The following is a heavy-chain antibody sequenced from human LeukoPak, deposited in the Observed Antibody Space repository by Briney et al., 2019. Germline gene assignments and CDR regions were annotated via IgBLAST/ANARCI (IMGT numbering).Heavy chain of an antibody. CDR2: ISTYNGNT. V-gene: IGHV1-18*01. Sequence: ASVKVSCKASGYTFTNYGINWVRQAPGQGLEWMGWISTYNGNTNYAQTLQGRVTMTTDTSTSTAYMELRSLRFDDTAVYYCARDPRRDMGPTNWFDPWGQGTLVTVSS. D-gene: IGHD2-21*02. CDR1: GYTFTNYG. CDR3: ARDPRRDMGPTNWFDP. J-gene: IGHJ5*02.